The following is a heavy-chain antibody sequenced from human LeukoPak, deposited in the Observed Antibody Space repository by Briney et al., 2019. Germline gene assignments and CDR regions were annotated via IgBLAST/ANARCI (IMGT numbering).Heavy chain of an antibody. V-gene: IGHV4-59*01. CDR2: MHNGVHT. D-gene: IGHD4/OR15-4a*01. CDR3: AATNKRDYGDTNPDF. J-gene: IGHJ4*02. Sequence: SETLSLTCTVPGDSISSYFWSWIRQPPGKGLEWIGYMHNGVHTNYNPSLKSRVTISGDTSKNQVSLKLTSVTAADTAVYYCAATNKRDYGDTNPDFLGQGTLVTVSS. CDR1: GDSISSYF.